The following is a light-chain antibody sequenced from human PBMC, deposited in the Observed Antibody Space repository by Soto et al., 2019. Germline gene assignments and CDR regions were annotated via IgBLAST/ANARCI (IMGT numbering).Light chain of an antibody. V-gene: IGLV1-40*01. CDR2: ENN. CDR3: QSHDSSLSGYV. Sequence: QLVLTQPPSVSEAPGQRVTISCTGSSSNIGAGYEAHWYQQVPGTAPKLLIYENNNRPSGVPDRFSGSKSGTSASLAITGLQAEDEAEYYCQSHDSSLSGYVFGTGTKLTVL. J-gene: IGLJ1*01. CDR1: SSNIGAGYE.